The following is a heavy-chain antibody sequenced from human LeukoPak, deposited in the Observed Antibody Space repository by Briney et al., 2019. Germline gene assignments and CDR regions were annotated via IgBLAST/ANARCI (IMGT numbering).Heavy chain of an antibody. CDR3: ARGRDPYYCDY. V-gene: IGHV3-30*03. Sequence: PGGSLRLSCAASGFTFSTYGMHWVRQAPGKGLEWVAVISHDGSSKYYADSVKGRFTMSRDNSKNTLYLQMNSLRAEDTAVYYCARGRDPYYCDYWGQGTLVTVSS. CDR1: GFTFSTYG. J-gene: IGHJ4*02. CDR2: ISHDGSSK.